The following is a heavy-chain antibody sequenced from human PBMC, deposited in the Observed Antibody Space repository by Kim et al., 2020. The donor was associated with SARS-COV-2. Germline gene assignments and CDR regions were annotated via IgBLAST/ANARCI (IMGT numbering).Heavy chain of an antibody. J-gene: IGHJ3*02. CDR2: IIPILGIA. D-gene: IGHD4-17*01. Sequence: SVKVSCKASGGTFSSYAISWVRQAPGQGLEWMGRIIPILGIANYAQKFQGRVTITADKSTSTAYMELSSLRSEDTAVYYCAKETTATRIHHAFDIWGQGTMVTVSS. V-gene: IGHV1-69*04. CDR1: GGTFSSYA. CDR3: AKETTATRIHHAFDI.